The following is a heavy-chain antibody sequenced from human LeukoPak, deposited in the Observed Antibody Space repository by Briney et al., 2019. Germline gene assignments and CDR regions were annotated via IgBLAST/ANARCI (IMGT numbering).Heavy chain of an antibody. CDR1: GFTFSSYW. J-gene: IGHJ5*02. Sequence: GGSLRLSCAASGFTFSSYWMSWVRQAPGKGLEWVANIKQDGSEKYYADSVKGRFTISRDNSKNTLYLQMNSLRAEDTAVYYCAQVPAAKLGFDPWGQGTLVTASS. CDR2: IKQDGSEK. D-gene: IGHD2-2*01. CDR3: AQVPAAKLGFDP. V-gene: IGHV3-7*01.